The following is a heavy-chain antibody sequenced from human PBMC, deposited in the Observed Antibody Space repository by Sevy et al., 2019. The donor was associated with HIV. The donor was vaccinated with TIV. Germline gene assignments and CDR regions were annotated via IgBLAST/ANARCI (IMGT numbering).Heavy chain of an antibody. Sequence: ASVKVSCKASRFTFTGYYFHWVRQAPGQGLEWMGQMNPNSGGTKYAEKFQGRVTMTRDTSITTAYMELSSLTSDDTAVYYCTRQSSGILNDATPFDYWGQGTLVTVSS. CDR3: TRQSSGILNDATPFDY. CDR2: MNPNSGGT. CDR1: RFTFTGYY. J-gene: IGHJ4*02. V-gene: IGHV1-2*06. D-gene: IGHD3-3*02.